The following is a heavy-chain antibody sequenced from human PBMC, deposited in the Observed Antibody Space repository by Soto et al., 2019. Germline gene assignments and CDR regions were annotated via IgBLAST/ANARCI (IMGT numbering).Heavy chain of an antibody. CDR1: GFTFSTYA. Sequence: GGSLRLSCAASGFTFSTYAIHWVRQAPGKGLEWVAFISYDGNNKNYADSVKGRFTISRDNSKSTVYLQMNSLTAEDTAVYYCARSYKSGWYYFDYWGQGTLVTVSS. J-gene: IGHJ4*02. CDR3: ARSYKSGWYYFDY. CDR2: ISYDGNNK. V-gene: IGHV3-30-3*01. D-gene: IGHD6-19*01.